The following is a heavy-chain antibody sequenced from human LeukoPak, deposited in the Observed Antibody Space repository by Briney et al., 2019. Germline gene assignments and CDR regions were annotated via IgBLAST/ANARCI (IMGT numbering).Heavy chain of an antibody. CDR3: ARGPRGQRFDY. J-gene: IGHJ4*02. CDR1: GYTFNMYY. D-gene: IGHD1-1*01. Sequence: APVKVSCKASGYTFNMYYIHWVRQAPGQGLEWMGLINPGGGDTTYAQNLQGRVTMTRDTSTSTVYMELSNLISEDTAVYYCARGPRGQRFDYWGQGTLVTVSS. CDR2: INPGGGDT. V-gene: IGHV1-46*02.